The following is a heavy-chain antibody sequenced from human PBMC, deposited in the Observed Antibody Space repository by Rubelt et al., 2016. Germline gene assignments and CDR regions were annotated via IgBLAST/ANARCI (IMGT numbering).Heavy chain of an antibody. D-gene: IGHD6-19*01. CDR1: GGSMRTYY. J-gene: IGHJ4*02. Sequence: VQLQESGPGLVNPSETLSLTCTVSGGSMRTYYWSWIRQPPGKGLEWIGYIYYSGSTNYNPSLKSRVTISVDTSKNQFSLKVSSVTAADTAMYYCARREVSSGWYDYWGQGTLVTVSS. CDR3: ARREVSSGWYDY. CDR2: IYYSGST. V-gene: IGHV4-59*08.